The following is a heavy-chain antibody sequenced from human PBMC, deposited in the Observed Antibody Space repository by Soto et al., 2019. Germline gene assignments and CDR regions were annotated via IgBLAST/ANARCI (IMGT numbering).Heavy chain of an antibody. CDR2: INPSGGST. CDR1: GYTFTSYY. CDR3: ARAWVKGFWSGRLDY. D-gene: IGHD3-3*01. Sequence: QVQLVQSGAEVKKPGASVKVSCKASGYTFTSYYMHWVRQAPGQGLEWMGIINPSGGSTSYAQKFQGRVTMTRDTSTSTVYMELSSLRSEDTAVYYCARAWVKGFWSGRLDYCGQGTLVTVSS. J-gene: IGHJ4*02. V-gene: IGHV1-46*01.